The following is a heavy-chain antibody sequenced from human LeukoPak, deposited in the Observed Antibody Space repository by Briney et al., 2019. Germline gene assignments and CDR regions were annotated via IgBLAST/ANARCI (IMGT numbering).Heavy chain of an antibody. J-gene: IGHJ4*02. V-gene: IGHV1-3*01. CDR1: GYTFTSYG. CDR3: ARGLAIYFDY. CDR2: INAGNGNT. D-gene: IGHD3-9*01. Sequence: ASVKVSCKASGYTFTSYGISWVRQAPGQRLEWMGWINAGNGNTKYSQKFQGRVTITRDTSASTAYMELSSLRSEDTAVYYCARGLAIYFDYWGQGTLVTVSS.